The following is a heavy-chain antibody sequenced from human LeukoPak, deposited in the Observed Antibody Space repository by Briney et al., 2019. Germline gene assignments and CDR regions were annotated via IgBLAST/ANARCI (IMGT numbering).Heavy chain of an antibody. Sequence: GGSLRLSCAASGFTFSSYGVHWVRQAPGKGLEWVAVTSYDGSNKYYADSVKGRFTISRDNSKNTLYLQMNSLRAEDTAVYYCAKARWELSPLFDYWGQGTLVTVSS. CDR3: AKARWELSPLFDY. V-gene: IGHV3-30*18. D-gene: IGHD1-26*01. CDR1: GFTFSSYG. CDR2: TSYDGSNK. J-gene: IGHJ4*02.